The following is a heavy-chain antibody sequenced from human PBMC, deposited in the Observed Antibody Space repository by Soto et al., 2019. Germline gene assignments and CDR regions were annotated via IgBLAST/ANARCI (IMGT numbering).Heavy chain of an antibody. CDR3: AKSWVYYDSSGYPKWFDP. D-gene: IGHD3-22*01. CDR1: GFTFSSYA. Sequence: GGSLRLSCAASGFTFSSYAMSWVRQAPGKGLEWVSAISGSGGSTYYADSVKGRFTISRDNSKNTLYLQMNSLRAEDTAVYYCAKSWVYYDSSGYPKWFDPWGQGTLVTVS. J-gene: IGHJ5*02. V-gene: IGHV3-23*01. CDR2: ISGSGGST.